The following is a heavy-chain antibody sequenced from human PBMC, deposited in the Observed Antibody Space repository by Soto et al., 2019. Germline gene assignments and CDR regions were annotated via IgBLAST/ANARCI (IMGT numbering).Heavy chain of an antibody. CDR3: SRVDPGETSPFDH. V-gene: IGHV1-46*03. J-gene: IGHJ4*02. Sequence: ASVKVSCKASGYTFTSYDIHWGRQAPGQGLEWMGWINPFDGSRMFAQSFQGRVTMTRDTSTSTVYMEVSSLRSEDTAVYYCSRVDPGETSPFDHWGQETLVTVSS. D-gene: IGHD3-10*01. CDR2: INPFDGSR. CDR1: GYTFTSYD.